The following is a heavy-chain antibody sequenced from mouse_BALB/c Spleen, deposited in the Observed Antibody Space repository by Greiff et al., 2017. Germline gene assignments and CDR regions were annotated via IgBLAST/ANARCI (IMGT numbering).Heavy chain of an antibody. D-gene: IGHD2-10*02. CDR2: IWSDGST. CDR3: ARRYGNYGAMDY. CDR1: GFSLTSYG. V-gene: IGHV2-6-2*01. J-gene: IGHJ4*01. Sequence: QVPLKQSGPDLVAPSQSLSITCTVSGFSLTSYGVHWVRQPPGKGLEWLVVIWSDGSTTYNSALKSRLSISKDNSKSQVFLKMNSLQTDDTAMYYCARRYGNYGAMDYWGQGTSVTVSS.